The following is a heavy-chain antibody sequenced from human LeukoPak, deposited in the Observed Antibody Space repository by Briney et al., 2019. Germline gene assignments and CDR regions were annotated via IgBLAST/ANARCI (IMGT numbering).Heavy chain of an antibody. CDR2: TYYTGNT. J-gene: IGHJ4*02. Sequence: SETLSLTCTVSGGSISSGEYYWNWIRQPPGKGLEWIAYTYYTGNTFYNPSLKSRISISRDTSTNQFSLNLSSVTAADTAVYYCARGPWELLIDYWGQGTLVTVSS. V-gene: IGHV4-30-4*01. CDR3: ARGPWELLIDY. D-gene: IGHD1-26*01. CDR1: GGSISSGEYY.